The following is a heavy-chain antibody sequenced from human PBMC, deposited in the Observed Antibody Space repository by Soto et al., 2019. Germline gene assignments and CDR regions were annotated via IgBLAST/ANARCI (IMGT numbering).Heavy chain of an antibody. V-gene: IGHV4-34*01. CDR1: GGSFSGYY. D-gene: IGHD6-19*01. J-gene: IGHJ6*02. CDR3: ARVEGQWLVRDFYYYYGMDV. Sequence: SDTLSLTCAIYGGSFSGYYWSWIRQPPGKGLEWIGEINHSGSTNYNPFLKSRVTISVDTSKNQFSLKLSSVTAADTAVYYCARVEGQWLVRDFYYYYGMDVWGQGTTVT. CDR2: INHSGST.